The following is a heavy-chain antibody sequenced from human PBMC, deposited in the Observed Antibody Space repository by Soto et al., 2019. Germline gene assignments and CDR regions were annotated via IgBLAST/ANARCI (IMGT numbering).Heavy chain of an antibody. V-gene: IGHV1-46*01. CDR2: INPSGGST. CDR1: GYTFTSYY. CDR3: ATLRYDSSVAGYFDY. D-gene: IGHD3-22*01. Sequence: ASVKVSGKASGYTFTSYYMHWVRQAPGQGLEWMGIINPSGGSTSYAQKFQGRVTMTRDTSTSTVYMELSSLRSEDTAVYYCATLRYDSSVAGYFDYWGQGTLVTVSS. J-gene: IGHJ4*02.